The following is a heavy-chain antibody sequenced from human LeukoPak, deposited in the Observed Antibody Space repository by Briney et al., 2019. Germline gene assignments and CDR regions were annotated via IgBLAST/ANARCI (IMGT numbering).Heavy chain of an antibody. CDR2: INPNSGVT. CDR1: GYTFTGYF. Sequence: ASVKVSCKASGYTFTGYFIHWVRQAPGQGLEWMGWINPNSGVTNYIQKFRGRVSVTSGSSITTAYMELSGLRSDDTAVYFCARAISYDIHFDYWGQGTLVTVS. J-gene: IGHJ4*02. V-gene: IGHV1-2*02. D-gene: IGHD3-16*02. CDR3: ARAISYDIHFDY.